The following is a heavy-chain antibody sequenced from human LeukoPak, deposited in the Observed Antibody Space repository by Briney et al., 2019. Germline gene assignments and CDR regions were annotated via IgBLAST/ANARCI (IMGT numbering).Heavy chain of an antibody. J-gene: IGHJ3*01. CDR1: VYTLTELS. CDR3: ATDRNGDYVSAFDF. V-gene: IGHV1-24*01. Sequence: ASVKVSCKVSVYTLTELSMHWVRQAPGKGLEWMGGFDPEDGETIYAQKFQGRVTMTEDTSTDTAYMELSSLRSEDTAVYYCATDRNGDYVSAFDFWGQGTMVTVSS. CDR2: FDPEDGET. D-gene: IGHD4-17*01.